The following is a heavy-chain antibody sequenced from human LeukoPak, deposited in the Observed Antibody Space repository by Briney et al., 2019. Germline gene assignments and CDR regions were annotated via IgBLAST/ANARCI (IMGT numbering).Heavy chain of an antibody. J-gene: IGHJ4*02. V-gene: IGHV4-59*01. CDR1: GGSISSYH. Sequence: PSETLSLTCTVSGGSISSYHWSWIRQPPGKGLEWIGYIYYSGSTNYNPSLKSRVTISVDTSKNQFSLKLSSVTAADTAVYYCARHSSNWYYFDYWGQGTLVTVSS. D-gene: IGHD6-13*01. CDR2: IYYSGST. CDR3: ARHSSNWYYFDY.